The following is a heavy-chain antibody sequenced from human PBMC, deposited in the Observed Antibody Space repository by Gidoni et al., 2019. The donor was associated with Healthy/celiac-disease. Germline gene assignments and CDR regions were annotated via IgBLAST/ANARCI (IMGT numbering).Heavy chain of an antibody. CDR1: GFTFSSYS. CDR2: ISSSSSYI. Sequence: EVQLVESGGGLVKPGGSLRPSCAASGFTFSSYSMKWVRQAPGKGLEWVSSISSSSSYICYADSVKGRFTISRDNAKNSLYLQMNSLRAEDTAVYYCANLPDSMDVWGKGTTVTVSS. V-gene: IGHV3-21*01. CDR3: ANLPDSMDV. J-gene: IGHJ6*04.